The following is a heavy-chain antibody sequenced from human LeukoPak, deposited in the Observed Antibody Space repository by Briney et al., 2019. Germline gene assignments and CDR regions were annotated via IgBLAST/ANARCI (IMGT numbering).Heavy chain of an antibody. Sequence: GGSLRLSCAASGFTVSSSYMNWVRQAPGKGLEWVSVIYSGTSTYYADSVKGRFTICRDNSKNTLYLQMNSLRAEDTAVYYCARGRRAGRFDYWGQGTLVTVSS. J-gene: IGHJ4*02. D-gene: IGHD6-19*01. CDR1: GFTVSSSY. V-gene: IGHV3-53*01. CDR3: ARGRRAGRFDY. CDR2: IYSGTST.